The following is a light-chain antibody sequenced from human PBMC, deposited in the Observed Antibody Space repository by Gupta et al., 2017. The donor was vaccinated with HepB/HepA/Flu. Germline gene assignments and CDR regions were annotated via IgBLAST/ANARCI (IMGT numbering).Light chain of an antibody. V-gene: IGKV3-20*01. CDR3: QQEGSSPIT. Sequence: EIVLTQSPGTLSLSPGERATLSCRASQSVRSSYLAWYQQKPGQAPRLLIYGASSRATGIPDRFSGSGSGTDFTLTISRLEPEDFAVYYCQQEGSSPITFGRGTKVEIK. J-gene: IGKJ4*01. CDR2: GAS. CDR1: QSVRSSY.